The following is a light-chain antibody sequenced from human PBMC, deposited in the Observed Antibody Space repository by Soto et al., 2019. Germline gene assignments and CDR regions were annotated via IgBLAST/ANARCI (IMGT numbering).Light chain of an antibody. V-gene: IGLV1-47*02. CDR2: SNN. CDR3: AAWDDNLSGVV. J-gene: IGLJ2*01. Sequence: QAVVTQPPSASGTPGQRVTISCSGSSSNIGSNYVYWYQQLPGTAPKLLIYSNNQRPSGVPDRFSGSKSGTSASLAISGLRPEDEADYYCAAWDDNLSGVVFGGGIKVTVL. CDR1: SSNIGSNY.